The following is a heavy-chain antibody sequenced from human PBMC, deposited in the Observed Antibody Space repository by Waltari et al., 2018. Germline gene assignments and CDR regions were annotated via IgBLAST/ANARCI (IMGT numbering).Heavy chain of an antibody. J-gene: IGHJ5*02. D-gene: IGHD3-22*01. CDR3: ARSGYYDSSGYYWWFDP. CDR1: GGSISSSNYY. V-gene: IGHV4-39*01. Sequence: QLQLQESGPGLVKPSETLSLTCTVSGGSISSSNYYWGWIRQPPGKGLEGIGSIYYSGSTYYNPSLKSRVTISVDTSKNQFYLKLNSVTAADTAVHYCARSGYYDSSGYYWWFDPWGQGTLVTVSS. CDR2: IYYSGST.